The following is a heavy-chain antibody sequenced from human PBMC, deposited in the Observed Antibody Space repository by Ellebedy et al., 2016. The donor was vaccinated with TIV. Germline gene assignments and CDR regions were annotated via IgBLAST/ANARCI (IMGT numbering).Heavy chain of an antibody. CDR3: ARVGASKDY. Sequence: PEGSLRLSCAASGFTFSSYAMHWVRQAPGKGLEWVAVISYDGSNKYYADSVKGRFTISRDNSKNTLYLQLNSLRAEDTAVYYCARVGASKDYWGQGTLVTVSS. V-gene: IGHV3-30-3*01. CDR1: GFTFSSYA. J-gene: IGHJ4*02. D-gene: IGHD1-26*01. CDR2: ISYDGSNK.